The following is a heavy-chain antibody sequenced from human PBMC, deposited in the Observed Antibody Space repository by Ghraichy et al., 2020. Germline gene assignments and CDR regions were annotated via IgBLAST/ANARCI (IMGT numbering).Heavy chain of an antibody. CDR3: ARVASTTWGIWYFDV. J-gene: IGHJ2*01. Sequence: SETLSLTCAVSGDSISNENWWSWVRQPPGKGLEWIGEIHHSGSTKDNPSLESRVTMSVDKSKNEFALKVSSVTAADTAIYYCARVASTTWGIWYFDVWGRGILAAVSS. D-gene: IGHD2-2*01. CDR1: GDSISNENW. CDR2: IHHSGST. V-gene: IGHV4-4*02.